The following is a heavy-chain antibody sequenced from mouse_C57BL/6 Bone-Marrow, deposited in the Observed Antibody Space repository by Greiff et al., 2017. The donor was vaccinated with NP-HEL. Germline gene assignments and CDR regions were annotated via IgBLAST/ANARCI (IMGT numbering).Heavy chain of an antibody. J-gene: IGHJ2*01. CDR3: AREGYFDY. CDR2: ISDGGSYT. V-gene: IGHV5-4*01. CDR1: GFTFSSYA. Sequence: EVMLVESGGGLVKPGGSLKLSCAASGFTFSSYAMSWVRQTPEKRLEWVATISDGGSYTYYPDNVKGRFTNSRDNAKNNLYLQMSHLKSEDTAMYYCAREGYFDYWGQGTTLTVSS.